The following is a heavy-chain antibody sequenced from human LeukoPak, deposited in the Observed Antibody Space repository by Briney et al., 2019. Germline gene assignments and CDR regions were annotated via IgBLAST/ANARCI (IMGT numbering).Heavy chain of an antibody. Sequence: GGSLRLSCAASGFTFSTYWRHWVRQAPGKGLVWVSRINSDGSSTTYADSLKGRFTISRDNAKNTLYLQMNSLTAEDTALFYCARSYDSSGYFSYYYYGMDVWGQGTTVTVSS. CDR3: ARSYDSSGYFSYYYYGMDV. CDR1: GFTFSTYW. J-gene: IGHJ6*02. D-gene: IGHD3-22*01. CDR2: INSDGSST. V-gene: IGHV3-74*01.